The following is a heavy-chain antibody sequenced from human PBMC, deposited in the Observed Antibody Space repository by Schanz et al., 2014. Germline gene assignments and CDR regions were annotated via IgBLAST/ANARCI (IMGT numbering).Heavy chain of an antibody. V-gene: IGHV4-4*07. CDR2: IYTSGST. CDR1: GGSISSFY. Sequence: QVQLQESRPGLVKSSETLSLTCTVSGGSISSFYWGWIRQPAGKGLEWIGRIYTSGSTNYNPSLKSRVTMSLDTSKNQFSLKLSSVTAADTAVYYCARDRGYDFSFDPWGQGTLVTVSS. J-gene: IGHJ5*02. D-gene: IGHD3-3*01. CDR3: ARDRGYDFSFDP.